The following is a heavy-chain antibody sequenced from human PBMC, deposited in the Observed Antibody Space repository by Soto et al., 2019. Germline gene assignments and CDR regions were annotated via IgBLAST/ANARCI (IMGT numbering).Heavy chain of an antibody. CDR1: GGSLSSGSYY. V-gene: IGHV4-61*01. D-gene: IGHD3-22*01. J-gene: IGHJ4*02. Sequence: LSLTCTVSGGSLSSGSYYWSWIRQPPGKGLEWIGYIYYSGSTNYNPSLKSRVTISVDTSKNQFSLKLSSVTAADTAVYYCARDSPRNYDSSGPYDYWGQGTLVTVSS. CDR3: ARDSPRNYDSSGPYDY. CDR2: IYYSGST.